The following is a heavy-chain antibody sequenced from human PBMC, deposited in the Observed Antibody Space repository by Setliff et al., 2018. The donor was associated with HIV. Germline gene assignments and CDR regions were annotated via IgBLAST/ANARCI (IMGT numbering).Heavy chain of an antibody. D-gene: IGHD1-26*01. V-gene: IGHV1-18*01. J-gene: IGHJ4*02. CDR2: ISAYNGNT. CDR3: ATSVATFDSVDY. Sequence: GASVKVSCKASGYTFTSYGISWVRQAPGQGLEWMGWISAYNGNTNYAQKLQGRVTMTTDTSTSTAYMELRSLRSEDTAVYYCATSVATFDSVDYWGQGTLVTVSS. CDR1: GYTFTSYG.